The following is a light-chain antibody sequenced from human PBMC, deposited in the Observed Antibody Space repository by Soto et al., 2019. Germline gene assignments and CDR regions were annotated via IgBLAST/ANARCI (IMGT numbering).Light chain of an antibody. CDR1: QSVTSSY. CDR3: QQYGSSPRLT. Sequence: EIVLTQSPGTLSLSPGERATLSCRASQSVTSSYLAWYQQKPGQAPRLLIYDASSRATGIPDRFSGSGSGKDFTLTISRLEPEDFAVYYCQQYGSSPRLTFGGGTKVEIK. V-gene: IGKV3-20*01. CDR2: DAS. J-gene: IGKJ4*01.